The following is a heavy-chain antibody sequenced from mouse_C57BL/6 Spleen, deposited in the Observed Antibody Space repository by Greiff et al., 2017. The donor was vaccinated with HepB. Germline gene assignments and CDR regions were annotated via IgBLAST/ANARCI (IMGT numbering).Heavy chain of an antibody. J-gene: IGHJ4*01. CDR1: GYTFTSYW. CDR3: ARSGTTAMDY. Sequence: QVQLQQPGAELVMPGASVKLSCKASGYTFTSYWMHWVKQRPGQGLEWIGEFDPSDSYTNYNQKFKSKSTLTVDKSSSTAYMQLSSLTSEYSAVYYCARSGTTAMDYWGQGTSVTVSS. V-gene: IGHV1-69*01. CDR2: FDPSDSYT. D-gene: IGHD2-14*01.